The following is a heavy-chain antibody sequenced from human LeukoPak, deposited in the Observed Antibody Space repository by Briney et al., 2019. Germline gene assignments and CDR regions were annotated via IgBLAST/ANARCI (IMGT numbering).Heavy chain of an antibody. Sequence: SETLSLTCTVSGGSISSYYWSWIRPPAGKGLEWIGRINTSGSTNYNPSLKSRVTMSVDTSKNQFSLKLSSVTAADTAMYYCARGPPDVVVPAAMVSYYYYMDVWGKGTTVTVSS. J-gene: IGHJ6*03. V-gene: IGHV4-4*07. CDR1: GGSISSYY. D-gene: IGHD2-2*01. CDR2: INTSGST. CDR3: ARGPPDVVVPAAMVSYYYYMDV.